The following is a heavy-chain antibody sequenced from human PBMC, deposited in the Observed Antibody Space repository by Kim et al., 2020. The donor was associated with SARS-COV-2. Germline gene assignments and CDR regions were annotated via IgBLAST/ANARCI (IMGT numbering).Heavy chain of an antibody. CDR3: ARGDIVVVVAATGFDY. CDR1: GYTFTSYD. D-gene: IGHD2-15*01. Sequence: ASVKVSCKASGYTFTSYDINWVRQATGQGLEWMGWMNPNSGNTGYAQKFQGRVTMTRNTSISTAYMELSSLRSEDTAVYYCARGDIVVVVAATGFDYWGQGTLVTVSS. CDR2: MNPNSGNT. J-gene: IGHJ4*02. V-gene: IGHV1-8*01.